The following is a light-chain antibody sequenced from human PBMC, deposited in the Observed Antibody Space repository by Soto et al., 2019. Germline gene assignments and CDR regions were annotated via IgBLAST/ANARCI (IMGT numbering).Light chain of an antibody. CDR1: QDISNY. CDR2: EAS. V-gene: IGKV1-27*01. CDR3: QKYNDAPRT. Sequence: QMTQSPYSLSASVGDRVTITCRASQDISNYLAWYQQKPGGAPKLLIYEASTLQSGVPSRFSGSGSGADFTLTISSLQPEDVAIYYCQKYNDAPRTFGQGTRVEMK. J-gene: IGKJ1*01.